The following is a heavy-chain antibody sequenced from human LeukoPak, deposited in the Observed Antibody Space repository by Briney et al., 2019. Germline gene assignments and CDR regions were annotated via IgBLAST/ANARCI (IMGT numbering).Heavy chain of an antibody. CDR3: AKGGTAMRYNWFDP. D-gene: IGHD5-18*01. CDR2: ISGSGGST. V-gene: IGHV3-23*01. CDR1: GFTFSSYG. J-gene: IGHJ5*02. Sequence: PGGSLRLSCAASGFTFSSYGMSWVRQAPGKGLEWVSAISGSGGSTYYADSVKGRFTISRDNSKNTLYLQMNSLRAEDTAVYYCAKGGTAMRYNWFDPWGQGTLVTVSS.